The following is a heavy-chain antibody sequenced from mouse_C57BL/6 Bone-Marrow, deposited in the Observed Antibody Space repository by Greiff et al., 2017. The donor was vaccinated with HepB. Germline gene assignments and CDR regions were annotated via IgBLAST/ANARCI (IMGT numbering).Heavy chain of an antibody. Sequence: QVQLKQPGAELVKPGASVKLSCKASGYTFTSYWMQWVKQRPGQGLEWIGEIDPSDSYTNYNQKFKGKATLTVDTSSSTAYMQLSSLTSEDSAVYYCARPHYYYGSSFDYWGQGTTLTVSS. CDR1: GYTFTSYW. J-gene: IGHJ2*01. D-gene: IGHD1-1*01. CDR2: IDPSDSYT. V-gene: IGHV1-50*01. CDR3: ARPHYYYGSSFDY.